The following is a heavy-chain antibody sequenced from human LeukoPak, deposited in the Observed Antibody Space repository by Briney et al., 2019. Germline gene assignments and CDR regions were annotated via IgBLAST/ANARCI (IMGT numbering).Heavy chain of an antibody. Sequence: GGSLSLSCAASGFTFSSYEMNWVRQAPGKGLEWVSYISSSGSTIYYADSVKGRFTISSDNAKNSLCLQMNSLRAEDTAVYYCAELGITMIGGVWGKGTTVTISS. CDR1: GFTFSSYE. CDR2: ISSSGSTI. J-gene: IGHJ6*04. D-gene: IGHD3-10*02. CDR3: AELGITMIGGV. V-gene: IGHV3-48*03.